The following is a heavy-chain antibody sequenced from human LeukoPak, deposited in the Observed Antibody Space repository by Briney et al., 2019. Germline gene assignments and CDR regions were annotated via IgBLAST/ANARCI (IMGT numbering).Heavy chain of an antibody. CDR3: ARFGTSEAFDI. CDR1: GYTFTSYY. Sequence: ASVKVSCKASGYTFTSYYMHWVRQAPGQGLEWMGIINPSGGSTSYAQKFQGRVTMTRDTSISTAYMELSRLRSDDTAVYYCARFGTSEAFDIWGQGTMVTVSS. J-gene: IGHJ3*02. D-gene: IGHD3-10*01. CDR2: INPSGGST. V-gene: IGHV1-46*01.